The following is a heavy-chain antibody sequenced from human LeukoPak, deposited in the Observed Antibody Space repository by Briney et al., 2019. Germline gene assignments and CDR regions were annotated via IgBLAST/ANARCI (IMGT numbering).Heavy chain of an antibody. D-gene: IGHD3-22*01. J-gene: IGHJ4*02. Sequence: GSLRLSCAASGFTFSSYGMHWIRQPPGKGLEWIGEINHSGSTNYNPSLKSRVTISVDTSKNQFSLKLSSVTAADTAVYYCARIPNYYDSSGGDYWGQGTLVTVSS. V-gene: IGHV4-34*01. CDR3: ARIPNYYDSSGGDY. CDR1: GFTFSSYG. CDR2: INHSGST.